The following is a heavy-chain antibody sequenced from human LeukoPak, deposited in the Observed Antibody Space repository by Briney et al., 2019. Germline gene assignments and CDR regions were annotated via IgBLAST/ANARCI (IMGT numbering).Heavy chain of an antibody. CDR2: INPSGGST. D-gene: IGHD6-13*01. V-gene: IGHV1-46*01. CDR3: ARILPNTSSNPAAGDAFDI. Sequence: GASVKVSCKASGYTFTSYYMHWVRQAPGQGLEWMRIINPSGGSTSYAQKFQGRVTMTRDTSTSTVYMELSSLRSEDTAVYYCARILPNTSSNPAAGDAFDIWGQGTMVTVSS. CDR1: GYTFTSYY. J-gene: IGHJ3*02.